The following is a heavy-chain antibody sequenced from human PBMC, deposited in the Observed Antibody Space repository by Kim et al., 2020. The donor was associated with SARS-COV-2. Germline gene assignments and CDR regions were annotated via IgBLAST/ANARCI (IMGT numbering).Heavy chain of an antibody. Sequence: SETLSLTCTVSGYSISSGYYWGWIRQPPGKGLEWIGSIYHSGSTYYNPSLKSRVTISVDTSKNQFSLKLSSVTAADTAVYYCARVDDIAAHPHFDHWG. CDR1: GYSISSGYY. CDR2: IYHSGST. D-gene: IGHD6-6*01. J-gene: IGHJ4*01. V-gene: IGHV4-38-2*02. CDR3: ARVDDIAAHPHFDH.